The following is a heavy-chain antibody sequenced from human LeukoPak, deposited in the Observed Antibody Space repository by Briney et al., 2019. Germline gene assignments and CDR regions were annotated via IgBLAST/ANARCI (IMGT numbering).Heavy chain of an antibody. V-gene: IGHV4-59*01. J-gene: IGHJ5*02. CDR3: ARGVVVPTAGGLGWFDP. CDR2: IYYSGST. Sequence: PSETLSLTCTVSGGSISSYYWSWIWQPPGKGLEWMGYIYYSGSTNYNPSLKSRVTISVDTSKEQFSLKLNSVTAADTAVYYCARGVVVPTAGGLGWFDPWGQGTLVTVSS. D-gene: IGHD2-2*01. CDR1: GGSISSYY.